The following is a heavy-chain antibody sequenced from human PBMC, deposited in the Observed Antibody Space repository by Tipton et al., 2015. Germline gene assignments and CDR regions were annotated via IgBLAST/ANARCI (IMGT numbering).Heavy chain of an antibody. V-gene: IGHV4-31*03. CDR2: IHYGGST. CDR1: GDSIRSDGYY. CDR3: ARSGYTYGMDV. D-gene: IGHD5-12*01. Sequence: TLSLTCTVSGDSIRSDGYYWSWIRQHPGKDLEWIGYIHYGGSTYYNPSLRGRATISVDTFENQFSLKLTSLTAADTAVYYCARSGYTYGMDVWGQGTTVTVSS. J-gene: IGHJ6*02.